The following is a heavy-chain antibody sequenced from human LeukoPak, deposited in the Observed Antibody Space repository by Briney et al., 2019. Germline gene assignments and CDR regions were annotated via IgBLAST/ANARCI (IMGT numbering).Heavy chain of an antibody. Sequence: GASGKACCKVSGYTLTELSMHWGRQAPGQRLEWMGGFDPEDGETIYAQKFQGRVTMTEDTSTDTAYMELSSLRSEDTAVYYCATDVAGGVAFMDVWGQGATVTVSS. CDR3: ATDVAGGVAFMDV. CDR1: GYTLTELS. D-gene: IGHD1-14*01. CDR2: FDPEDGET. V-gene: IGHV1-24*01. J-gene: IGHJ6*02.